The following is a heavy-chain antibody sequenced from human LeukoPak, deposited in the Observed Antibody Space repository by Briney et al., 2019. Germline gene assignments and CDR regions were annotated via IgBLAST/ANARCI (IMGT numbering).Heavy chain of an antibody. D-gene: IGHD3-10*01. CDR2: IYHSGST. Sequence: GSLRLSCAASGFTFSSYWMSWVRQAPGKGLEWIGSIYHSGSTYYNPSLKSRVTISVDTSKNQFSLKLSSVTAADTAVYYCASIQSYSGYDYWGQGTLVTVSS. J-gene: IGHJ4*02. CDR3: ASIQSYSGYDY. V-gene: IGHV4-38-2*01. CDR1: GFTFSSYW.